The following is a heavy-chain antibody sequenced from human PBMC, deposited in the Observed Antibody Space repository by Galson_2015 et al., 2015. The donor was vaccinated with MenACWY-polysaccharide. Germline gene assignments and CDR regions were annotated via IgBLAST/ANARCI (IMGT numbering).Heavy chain of an antibody. J-gene: IGHJ5*02. Sequence: SLRLSCATSGLTFSNVWMSWVRQAPGKGLEWVARIKCRTDGGTTDYATPVKGRFTILRDDSTNTLYLQMNSLKIEDTAMYFCTRDRDVGGSRWWFDPWGQGTLVTVSS. V-gene: IGHV3-15*01. D-gene: IGHD2-15*01. CDR2: IKCRTDGGTT. CDR3: TRDRDVGGSRWWFDP. CDR1: GLTFSNVW.